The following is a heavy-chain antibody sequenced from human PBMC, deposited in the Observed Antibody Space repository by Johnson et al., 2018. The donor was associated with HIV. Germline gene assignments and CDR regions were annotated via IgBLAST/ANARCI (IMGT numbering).Heavy chain of an antibody. D-gene: IGHD3-22*01. CDR3: ARDVAATMIVVGGAGAFDI. CDR2: IYSGGST. J-gene: IGHJ3*02. V-gene: IGHV3-66*01. Sequence: VQLVESGGGVVQPGGSLRLSCAASGFTVSSNYMSWVRQAPGKGLEWVSVIYSGGSTYYADSVKGRFTISRDNSKNTLYLQMNSRRAEDTAVYYCARDVAATMIVVGGAGAFDIWGQGTMVTVSS. CDR1: GFTVSSNY.